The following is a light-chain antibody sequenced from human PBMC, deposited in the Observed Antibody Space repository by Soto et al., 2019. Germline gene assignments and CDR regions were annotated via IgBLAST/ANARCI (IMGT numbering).Light chain of an antibody. CDR3: QQYYSSPYT. V-gene: IGKV1-39*01. CDR1: QSVTSN. CDR2: AAS. J-gene: IGKJ2*01. Sequence: DIQMTQSPSSLSASIGDRVTITCRASQSVTSNLNWYQQKFGETPKLLMYAASNLQGGVPSRFSGSGSGTDSTLTISSLQPEDFATYYCQQYYSSPYTFGQGTKLEV.